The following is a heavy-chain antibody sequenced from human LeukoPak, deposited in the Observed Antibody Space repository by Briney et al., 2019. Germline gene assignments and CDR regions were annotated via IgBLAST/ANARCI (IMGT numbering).Heavy chain of an antibody. J-gene: IGHJ4*02. CDR3: AKGGGGSYYLYYFDY. CDR2: ISWDGGST. CDR1: GFTFDDYA. D-gene: IGHD1-26*01. Sequence: GGSLRLSCAASGFTFDDYAMHWVRHAPGKGLEWVSLISWDGGSTYYADSVKGRFTISRDNSKNSLYLQMNSLRAEDTALYYCAKGGGGSYYLYYFDYWGQGTLVTVSS. V-gene: IGHV3-43D*03.